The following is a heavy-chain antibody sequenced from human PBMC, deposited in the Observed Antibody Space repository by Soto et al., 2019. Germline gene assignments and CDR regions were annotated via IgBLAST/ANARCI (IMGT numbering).Heavy chain of an antibody. CDR3: ARSRLFYYGMDV. Sequence: SVKVSCKASGYTFTSYDINRVRQAPGQGVEWMGGIITIFGKENYAQKFRGRVTITADESTSKADMELSSRRTADRAGYYWARSRLFYYGMDVWGQGTTVTVSS. J-gene: IGHJ6*02. CDR1: GYTFTSYD. CDR2: IITIFGKE. V-gene: IGHV1-69*13.